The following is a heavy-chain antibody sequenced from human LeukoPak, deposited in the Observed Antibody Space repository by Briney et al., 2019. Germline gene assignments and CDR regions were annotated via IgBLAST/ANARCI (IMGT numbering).Heavy chain of an antibody. J-gene: IGHJ4*02. V-gene: IGHV3-7*01. Sequence: AGGSLRLSCAASGFTFSKYLMSWVRQAPGKGLEWVANIKQDGSEKYYVDSVKGRFTISRDNAKNSLYLQMNSLRGEATAVYYCAREDYGPDYWGQGTLVTVSS. CDR2: IKQDGSEK. CDR1: GFTFSKYL. D-gene: IGHD3-16*01. CDR3: AREDYGPDY.